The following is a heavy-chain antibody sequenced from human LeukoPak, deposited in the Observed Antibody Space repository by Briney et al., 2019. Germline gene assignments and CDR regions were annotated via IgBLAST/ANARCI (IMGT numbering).Heavy chain of an antibody. Sequence: GGSLRLSCAASGFTFSSYAMSWVRQAPGKGLEWVSGINWNGGSTGYADSVKGRFTISRDNAKNSLYQQMNSLRAEDTALYYCARGAHPFYDSSGYYYVDAFDIWGQGTMVTVSS. V-gene: IGHV3-20*04. J-gene: IGHJ3*02. D-gene: IGHD3-22*01. CDR2: INWNGGST. CDR1: GFTFSSYA. CDR3: ARGAHPFYDSSGYYYVDAFDI.